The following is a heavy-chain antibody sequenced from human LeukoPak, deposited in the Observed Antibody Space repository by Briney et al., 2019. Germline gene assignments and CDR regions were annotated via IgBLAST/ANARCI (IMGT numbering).Heavy chain of an antibody. CDR1: GGSISSGGYS. D-gene: IGHD3-16*01. Sequence: SQTLSLTCAVSGGSISSGGYSWSWIRQPPGKGLQWIVYIYHSGSTYYNPSLKSRATISVDRSKSQFSLKLSSVTAADTAVYYCARDLGGESDYWGQGTLVTVSS. CDR3: ARDLGGESDY. J-gene: IGHJ4*02. CDR2: IYHSGST. V-gene: IGHV4-30-2*01.